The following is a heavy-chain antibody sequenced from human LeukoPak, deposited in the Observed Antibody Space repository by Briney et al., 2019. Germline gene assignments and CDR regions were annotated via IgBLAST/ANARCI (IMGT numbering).Heavy chain of an antibody. V-gene: IGHV4-31*03. Sequence: SETLSLTCTVSGGSISSGAYYWSWIRRHPGKGLGWIGYIYYSGSTYYNPSLRSRVTISVDTSKNQFSLKLSSVTAADTAVYYCARRIVGATLGFDSWGQGALVTVSS. CDR1: GGSISSGAYY. CDR3: ARRIVGATLGFDS. D-gene: IGHD1-26*01. J-gene: IGHJ4*02. CDR2: IYYSGST.